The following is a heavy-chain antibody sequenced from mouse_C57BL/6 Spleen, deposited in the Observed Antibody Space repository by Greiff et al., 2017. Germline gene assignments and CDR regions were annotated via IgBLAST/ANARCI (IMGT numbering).Heavy chain of an antibody. Sequence: QVQLQQPGAELVMPGASVKLSCKASGYTFTSYWMHWVKQRPGQGLEWIGEIDPSDSYTNSNQKFKGKSTLTVDKSSSTAYMQLSSLTAEDSAVYYCATGDRVTTGFAYWGQGTLVTVSA. J-gene: IGHJ3*01. CDR2: IDPSDSYT. CDR3: ATGDRVTTGFAY. CDR1: GYTFTSYW. V-gene: IGHV1-69*01. D-gene: IGHD2-2*01.